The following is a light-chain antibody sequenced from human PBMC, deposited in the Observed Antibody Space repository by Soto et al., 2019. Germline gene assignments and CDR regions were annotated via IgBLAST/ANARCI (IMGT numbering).Light chain of an antibody. CDR1: SADVGGYNF. CDR2: DVS. V-gene: IGLV2-14*03. CDR3: SSYTSSRTHVV. Sequence: QSALTQPASVSGSPGQSITISCTGTSADVGGYNFVSWYQHHPGKAPKLMIYDVSNRPSGVSNRFSGSKSANTASLTISGLQAEDEADYYCSSYTSSRTHVVFGGGTQLT. J-gene: IGLJ2*01.